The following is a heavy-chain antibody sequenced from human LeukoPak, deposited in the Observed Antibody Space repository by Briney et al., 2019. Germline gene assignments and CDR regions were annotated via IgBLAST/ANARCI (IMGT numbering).Heavy chain of an antibody. CDR2: FHYSGST. V-gene: IGHV4-59*08. CDR1: GASVSNYY. CDR3: ARHHDGGPKLRLDF. Sequence: SETLSLTCRVSGASVSNYYWSWIRQSPGKGLEWIGFFHYSGSTNYNPSLNSRVTTSIDTSMNQLSLTLVSVTAADTAVYFCARHHDGGPKLRLDFWGLGVLVIFSS. D-gene: IGHD2-15*01. J-gene: IGHJ4*02.